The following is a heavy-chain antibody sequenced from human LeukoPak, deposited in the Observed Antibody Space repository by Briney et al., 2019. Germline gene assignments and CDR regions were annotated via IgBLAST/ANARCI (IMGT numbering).Heavy chain of an antibody. CDR3: ARDSRDFWSGYYSN. D-gene: IGHD3-3*01. J-gene: IGHJ4*02. V-gene: IGHV3-53*01. CDR1: GFTVSSNY. CDR2: IYSGGST. Sequence: PGGSLRLSCAASGFTVSSNYMSRVRQAPGKGLEWVSVIYSGGSTYYADSVKGRFTISRDNSKNTLYLQMNSLRAEDTAVYYCARDSRDFWSGYYSNWGQGTLVTVSS.